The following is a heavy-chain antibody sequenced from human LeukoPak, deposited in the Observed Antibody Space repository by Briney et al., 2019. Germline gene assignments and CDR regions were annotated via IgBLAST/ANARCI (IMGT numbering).Heavy chain of an antibody. V-gene: IGHV5-51*01. Sequence: GASLKISCKGSGSRFTSYWIGGVRQMPGKGLEGMGIIYPGDSDTRYSPSFQGQVTISADKSISTAYLQWSSLKASDTAMYYCARQLREYQLLYGFDHWGQGTLVTVSS. CDR2: IYPGDSDT. J-gene: IGHJ5*02. D-gene: IGHD2-2*02. CDR1: GSRFTSYW. CDR3: ARQLREYQLLYGFDH.